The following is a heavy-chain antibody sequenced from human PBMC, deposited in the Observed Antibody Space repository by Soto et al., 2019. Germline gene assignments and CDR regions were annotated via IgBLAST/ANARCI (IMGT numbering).Heavy chain of an antibody. CDR3: AKDATTYYDFWSGYSHYGMDV. Sequence: PGGSLRLSCAASGFTFSSYAMSWVRQAPGKGLEWVSAISGSGGSTYYADSVKGRFTISRDNSKNTLYLQMNSLRAEDTAVYYCAKDATTYYDFWSGYSHYGMDVWGQGTTVTVSS. J-gene: IGHJ6*02. CDR1: GFTFSSYA. D-gene: IGHD3-3*01. V-gene: IGHV3-23*01. CDR2: ISGSGGST.